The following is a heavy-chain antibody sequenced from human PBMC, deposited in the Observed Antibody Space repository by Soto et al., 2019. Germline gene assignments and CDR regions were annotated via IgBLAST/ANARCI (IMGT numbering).Heavy chain of an antibody. CDR1: GGSFSGYY. J-gene: IGHJ4*02. V-gene: IGHV4-34*01. CDR3: ARTTTVTTSAFDY. Sequence: QVQLRQWGAGLLKPSETLSLTCAAYGGSFSGYYWSWIRQPPGKGLEWIGEINHSGSTNYNPSLKSRVTISVDTSKNQFSLKLSSVTAADTAVYYCARTTTVTTSAFDYWGQGTLVTVSS. CDR2: INHSGST. D-gene: IGHD4-17*01.